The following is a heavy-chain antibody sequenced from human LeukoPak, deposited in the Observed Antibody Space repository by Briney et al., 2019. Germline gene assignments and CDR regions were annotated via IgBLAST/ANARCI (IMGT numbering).Heavy chain of an antibody. Sequence: KPSETLSLTCAVYGGSFSGYYWSWIRQPPGKGLEWIGEINHSGSTNYNPSLKSRVTISVDTSKNQFSLKLSSVTAADTAVYYCALSLHDSSGYYDYWGQGTLVTVSS. CDR3: ALSLHDSSGYYDY. CDR1: GGSFSGYY. D-gene: IGHD3-22*01. V-gene: IGHV4-34*01. CDR2: INHSGST. J-gene: IGHJ4*02.